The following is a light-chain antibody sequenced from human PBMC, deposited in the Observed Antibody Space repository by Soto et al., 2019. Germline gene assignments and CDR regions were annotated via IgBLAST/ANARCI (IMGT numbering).Light chain of an antibody. V-gene: IGKV1-5*01. Sequence: DIQMTQSPSTLSASVGGRGTITCRASQSISPWLAWYQQKPGKAPKLLIFDASNLESGVPSRFSGSGSGTEFTLTISSLQPDDFATYYCLQYHTYRTFGQGTKVDIK. CDR1: QSISPW. CDR2: DAS. J-gene: IGKJ1*01. CDR3: LQYHTYRT.